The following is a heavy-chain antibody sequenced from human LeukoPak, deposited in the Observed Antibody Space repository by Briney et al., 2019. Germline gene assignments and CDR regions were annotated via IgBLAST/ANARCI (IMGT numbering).Heavy chain of an antibody. D-gene: IGHD1-7*01. CDR1: GFTFSSRDW. J-gene: IGHJ4*02. V-gene: IGHV3-7*01. Sequence: GGSLRLSCVASGFTFSSRDWMTWVRQAPGKGLEWVANIKQDGSEKNYVDSVKGRFTISRDNAKNSVDLQMNSLRAEDTAVYYCAKDRVVYNWNYAYYFDDWGQGTLVTVSS. CDR2: IKQDGSEK. CDR3: AKDRVVYNWNYAYYFDD.